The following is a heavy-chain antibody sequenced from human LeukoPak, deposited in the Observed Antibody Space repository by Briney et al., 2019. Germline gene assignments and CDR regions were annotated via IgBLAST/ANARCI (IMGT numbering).Heavy chain of an antibody. CDR2: IYYSGST. CDR1: GGSISSSSYY. Sequence: SEILSLTCTVSGGSISSSSYYWGWIRQPPGKGLEWIGSIYYSGSTYYNPSLKSRVTISVDTSKNQFSLKLSSVTAADTAVYYCATGVVVVAAYPHYMDVWGKGTTVTASS. D-gene: IGHD2-15*01. J-gene: IGHJ6*03. V-gene: IGHV4-39*07. CDR3: ATGVVVVAAYPHYMDV.